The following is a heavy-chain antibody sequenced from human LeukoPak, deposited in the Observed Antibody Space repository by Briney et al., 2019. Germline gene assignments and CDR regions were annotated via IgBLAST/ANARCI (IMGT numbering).Heavy chain of an antibody. CDR2: IRSDGSNK. J-gene: IGHJ4*02. CDR3: ARLVVRGVSDY. D-gene: IGHD3-10*01. V-gene: IGHV3-30*02. Sequence: PGGSLRLSCAGSGFSFSSYGMHWVRQAPGKGLEWMAFIRSDGSNKYYADSVKGRFTISRDNSKNTLYLQMNSLRAEDTAVYYCARLVVRGVSDYWGQGTPVTVSS. CDR1: GFSFSSYG.